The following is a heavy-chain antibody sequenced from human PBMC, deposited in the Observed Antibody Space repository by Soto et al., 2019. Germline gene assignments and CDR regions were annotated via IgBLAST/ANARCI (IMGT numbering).Heavy chain of an antibody. CDR1: GYTFTGYY. V-gene: IGHV1-2*04. Sequence: ASVKVSCKASGYTFTGYYLHWVRQVPGQGLEWMGWLNSNSGVTKIAQKFQGWVTMTRDTSISTVYLQLSRLRSDDTAVYYCARDAVTVATAYFDSWG. D-gene: IGHD4-17*01. J-gene: IGHJ4*01. CDR3: ARDAVTVATAYFDS. CDR2: LNSNSGVT.